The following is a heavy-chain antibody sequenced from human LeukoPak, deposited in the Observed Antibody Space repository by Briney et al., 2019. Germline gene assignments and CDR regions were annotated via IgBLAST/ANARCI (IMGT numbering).Heavy chain of an antibody. Sequence: PSETLSLTCAVYGGSFSGYYWSWIRQPPGKGLEWIGEINHSGSTNYNPSLKSRVTISVDTSKNQFSLKLSSVTAADTAVYYCASSSWYLRAFDIWGQGTMVTVYS. D-gene: IGHD6-13*01. CDR1: GGSFSGYY. V-gene: IGHV4-34*01. CDR3: ASSSWYLRAFDI. J-gene: IGHJ3*02. CDR2: INHSGST.